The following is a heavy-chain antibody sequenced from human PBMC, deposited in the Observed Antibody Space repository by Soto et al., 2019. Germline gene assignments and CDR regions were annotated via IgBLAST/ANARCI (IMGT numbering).Heavy chain of an antibody. D-gene: IGHD2-2*01. V-gene: IGHV4-34*01. Sequence: QVQLQQWGAGLLKPSETLSLTCAVYGGSFSGYYWSWIRQPPGKGLEWIGEINHSGSTNYNPSLKIRVTISVDTSKNQFSLKLSSVTAADTAVYYCARGSLPCSSTSCPILFDYWGQGTLVTVSS. CDR2: INHSGST. CDR3: ARGSLPCSSTSCPILFDY. CDR1: GGSFSGYY. J-gene: IGHJ4*02.